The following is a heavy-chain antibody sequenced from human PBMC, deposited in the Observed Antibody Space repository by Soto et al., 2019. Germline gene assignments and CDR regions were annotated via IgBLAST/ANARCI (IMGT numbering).Heavy chain of an antibody. CDR3: AGGYCSSTSCYVFDY. Sequence: ASVKVSCKASGYTFTGYYMHWVRQAPGQGLEWMGWINPNSGGTNYAQKFQGRVTMTRDTSISTAYMELSRLRSDDTAVYYCAGGYCSSTSCYVFDYWGQGTLVTVSS. CDR2: INPNSGGT. CDR1: GYTFTGYY. V-gene: IGHV1-2*02. D-gene: IGHD2-2*01. J-gene: IGHJ4*02.